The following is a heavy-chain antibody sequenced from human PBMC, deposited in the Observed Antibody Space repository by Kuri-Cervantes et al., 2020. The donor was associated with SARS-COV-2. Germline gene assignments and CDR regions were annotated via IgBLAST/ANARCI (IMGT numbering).Heavy chain of an antibody. J-gene: IGHJ4*02. CDR3: ARDRIAAAGFSCQEY. V-gene: IGHV1-18*01. D-gene: IGHD6-13*01. CDR2: ISAYNGNT. Sequence: ASVKVSCKASGYTFTSYGISWVRQAPGQGLEWMGWISAYNGNTNYAQKLQGRVTMTTDTSTSTAHMELRSLRSDDTAVYYCARDRIAAAGFSCQEYWGQGTLVTVSS. CDR1: GYTFTSYG.